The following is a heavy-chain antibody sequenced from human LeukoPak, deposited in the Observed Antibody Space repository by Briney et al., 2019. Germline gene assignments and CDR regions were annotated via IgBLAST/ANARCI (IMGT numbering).Heavy chain of an antibody. V-gene: IGHV4-39*07. CDR2: IYYSGST. CDR1: GGSISSSSYY. Sequence: SETLSLTCTVSGGSISSSSYYWGWIRQPPGKGLEWIGSIYYSGSTYYNPSLKSRVTISVDTSKNQFSLKLSSVTAADTAVYYCASPSSRFCSSTSCPPEALDVLDVWGKGTTVTVSS. J-gene: IGHJ6*04. CDR3: ASPSSRFCSSTSCPPEALDVLDV. D-gene: IGHD2-2*01.